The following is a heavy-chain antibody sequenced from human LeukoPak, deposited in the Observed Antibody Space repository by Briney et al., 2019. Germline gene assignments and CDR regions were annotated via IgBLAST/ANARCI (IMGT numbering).Heavy chain of an antibody. V-gene: IGHV3-21*01. CDR3: ARDWAVAGTVHYGMDV. D-gene: IGHD6-19*01. Sequence: PGGSLRLSCAASGFTFSSYSMTWVRQAPGKGLEWVSSISSSSSYIYYADSVKGRFTISRDNAKNSLYLQMNSLRAEDTAVYYCARDWAVAGTVHYGMDVWGQGTTVTVSS. CDR2: ISSSSSYI. J-gene: IGHJ6*02. CDR1: GFTFSSYS.